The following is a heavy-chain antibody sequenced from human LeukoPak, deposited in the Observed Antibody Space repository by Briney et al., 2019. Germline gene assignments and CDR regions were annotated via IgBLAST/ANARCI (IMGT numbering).Heavy chain of an antibody. CDR3: ARVASSSWGAFDI. Sequence: GRSLRLSCAASGFTFSSYAMHWVRQAPGKGLEWVAVISYDGSNKYYADSVKGRFTISRDNSKNTLYLQMGSLRAEDTAVYYCARVASSSWGAFDIWGQGTMVTVSS. CDR2: ISYDGSNK. CDR1: GFTFSSYA. D-gene: IGHD6-13*01. J-gene: IGHJ3*02. V-gene: IGHV3-30-3*01.